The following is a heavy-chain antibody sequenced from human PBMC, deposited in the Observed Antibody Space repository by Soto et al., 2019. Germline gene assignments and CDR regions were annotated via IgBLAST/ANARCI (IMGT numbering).Heavy chain of an antibody. Sequence: QVQLVESGGGVVQPGRSLRLSCAASGFTFGSYGMHWVRQAPGKGLEWVAVISYDGSNKYYADSVKGRFTISRDNSKSTLYLQMNSLRAEDTAVYYCAKDRLVVVVAAAFDYWGQGTLVTVSS. CDR2: ISYDGSNK. J-gene: IGHJ4*02. D-gene: IGHD2-15*01. V-gene: IGHV3-30*18. CDR1: GFTFGSYG. CDR3: AKDRLVVVVAAAFDY.